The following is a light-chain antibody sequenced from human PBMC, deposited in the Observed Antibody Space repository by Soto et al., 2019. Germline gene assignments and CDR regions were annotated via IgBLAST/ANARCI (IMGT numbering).Light chain of an antibody. V-gene: IGKV1-39*01. CDR1: QNINKY. Sequence: DIQMTQSPSSLSASVGDSITLTCRASQNINKYLNWYQQKPGRAPKLLIYAASTLESGVPSRFSGTGSGTDFTLTINSLQPEDFATYSCQQSYTSLYTFGQGTKLEI. J-gene: IGKJ2*01. CDR3: QQSYTSLYT. CDR2: AAS.